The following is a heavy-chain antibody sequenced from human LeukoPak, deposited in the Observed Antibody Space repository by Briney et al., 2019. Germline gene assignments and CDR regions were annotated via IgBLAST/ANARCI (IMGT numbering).Heavy chain of an antibody. D-gene: IGHD4/OR15-4a*01. CDR2: ISSSSSCM. J-gene: IGHJ4*02. CDR3: ATEDYWAKNTYYFDY. CDR1: GFTFNSYS. V-gene: IGHV3-21*01. Sequence: GGCLRLSCAASGFTFNSYSMNWVRQAPGKGLEWVSSISSSSSCMYYADSVKGRFTISRDNAKNSLYLQMNSLRAEDTAVYYCATEDYWAKNTYYFDYWGQGTLVTFSS.